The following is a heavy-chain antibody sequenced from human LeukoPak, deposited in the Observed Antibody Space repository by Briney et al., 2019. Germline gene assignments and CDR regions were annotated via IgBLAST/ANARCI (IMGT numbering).Heavy chain of an antibody. CDR3: ARRYYYDSSGYYYHYDY. CDR1: GGSISSSSYY. Sequence: PSETLSLTCTVSGGSISSSSYYWGWIRQPPGKGLEWIGTISYSGSTYYNPSLRSRVTISVDTSTTQFSLKLSSVTAADTAVYYCARRYYYDSSGYYYHYDYWGQGTLVTVSS. V-gene: IGHV4-39*01. D-gene: IGHD3-22*01. J-gene: IGHJ4*02. CDR2: ISYSGST.